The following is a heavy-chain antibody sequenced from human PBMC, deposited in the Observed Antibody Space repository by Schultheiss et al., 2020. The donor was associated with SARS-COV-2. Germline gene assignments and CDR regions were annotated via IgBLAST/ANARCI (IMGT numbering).Heavy chain of an antibody. CDR3: ARARRMVRDFSDS. CDR2: IDRDSATI. CDR1: GFIFSSYT. V-gene: IGHV3-48*02. D-gene: IGHD3-10*01. J-gene: IGHJ4*02. Sequence: VGSLRLSCAASGFIFSSYTMNWVRQAPGKGLEWVAYIDRDSATIHYADSVKGRFTISRDNDRHLVFLQMNNLRDEDTAVYYCARARRMVRDFSDSWGQGTLVTVSS.